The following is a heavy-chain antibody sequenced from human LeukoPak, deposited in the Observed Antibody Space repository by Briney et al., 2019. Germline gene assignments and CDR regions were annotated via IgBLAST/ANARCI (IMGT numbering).Heavy chain of an antibody. CDR2: IYHSGST. CDR1: GYSISSGYY. V-gene: IGHV4-38-2*01. Sequence: SETLSLTCAVSGYSISSGYYWGWIRQPPGTGLEWIGCIYHSGSTYYNPSLKRRVTTSVDTSKNQFFLKQSSVTAADTAVYYCARVATYYDILTGYRHTHFDYWGQGTLVTVSS. J-gene: IGHJ4*02. CDR3: ARVATYYDILTGYRHTHFDY. D-gene: IGHD3-9*01.